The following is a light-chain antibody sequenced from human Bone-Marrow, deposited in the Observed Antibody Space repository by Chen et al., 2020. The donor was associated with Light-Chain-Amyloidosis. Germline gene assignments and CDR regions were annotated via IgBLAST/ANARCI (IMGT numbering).Light chain of an antibody. J-gene: IGLJ3*02. CDR1: RSDVGGYNF. CDR2: DVT. CDR3: SSYTVSSTWV. Sequence: QSALTQPASVSGSPGQSITISCTGSRSDVGGYNFFSWYQQLPGKAPKLLIYDVTNRPSGVSYRFSGSKSGNTASLTVSGLQAEDEADYYCSSYTVSSTWVFGGGTKLTVL. V-gene: IGLV2-14*03.